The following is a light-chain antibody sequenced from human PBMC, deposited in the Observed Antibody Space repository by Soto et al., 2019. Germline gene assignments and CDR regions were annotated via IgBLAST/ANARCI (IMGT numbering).Light chain of an antibody. CDR3: SSYAGSNNLV. Sequence: QSVLTQPPSASGSPGQSVTISCTGTSSDIGGYDYVSWYQQHPGKAPKLIIYEVNKRPSGVPDRFSGSKSGNTASMTVSGLQAEDEADYYGSSYAGSNNLVFAGGTKLTVL. CDR2: EVN. CDR1: SSDIGGYDY. J-gene: IGLJ3*02. V-gene: IGLV2-8*01.